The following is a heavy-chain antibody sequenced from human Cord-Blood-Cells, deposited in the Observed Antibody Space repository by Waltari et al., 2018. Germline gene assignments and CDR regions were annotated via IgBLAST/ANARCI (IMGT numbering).Heavy chain of an antibody. D-gene: IGHD2-2*01. CDR3: ARDRYCSSTSCYDY. CDR2: ISSSSSYI. CDR1: GFTFSSHS. Sequence: EVQLVESGGGLVKPGGSLSLSCAASGFTFSSHSMNWVRQAPGKGPEWVSSISSSSSYIYYADSVKGRFTISRDNAKNSLYLQMNSLRAEDTAVYYCARDRYCSSTSCYDYWGQGTLVTVSS. J-gene: IGHJ4*02. V-gene: IGHV3-21*01.